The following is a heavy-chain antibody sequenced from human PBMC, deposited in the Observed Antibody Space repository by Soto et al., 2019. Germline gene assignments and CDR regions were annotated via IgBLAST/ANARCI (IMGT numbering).Heavy chain of an antibody. CDR1: GDSFTRYW. CDR3: ARVLVLGYCSGGSCYAYGMDV. CDR2: IYPGDSDT. J-gene: IGHJ6*02. V-gene: IGHV5-51*01. Sequence: PWESLTISGTGSGDSFTRYWIGWVRQMPGKGLEWMGIIYPGDSDTRYSPSFQGQVTISADKSISTAYLQWSSLKASDTAMYYCARVLVLGYCSGGSCYAYGMDVWGQGTTVTVSS. D-gene: IGHD2-15*01.